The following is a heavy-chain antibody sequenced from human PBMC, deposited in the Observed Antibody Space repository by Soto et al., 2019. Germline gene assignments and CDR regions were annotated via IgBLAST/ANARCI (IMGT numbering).Heavy chain of an antibody. CDR2: IKCYGSST. Sequence: AGALRLSSAPSGFTFSSYWMHWVRHAPGKGHVWVSRIKCYGSSTSEANSVKGRFTISRDYAKKTLFLRLNRLRSEDTAVYDFARHSSAYSSGSIIPAPRYYCMDVRVQGTTVTVSS. D-gene: IGHD3-22*01. J-gene: IGHJ6*02. CDR1: GFTFSSYW. CDR3: ARHSSAYSSGSIIPAPRYYCMDV. V-gene: IGHV3-74*01.